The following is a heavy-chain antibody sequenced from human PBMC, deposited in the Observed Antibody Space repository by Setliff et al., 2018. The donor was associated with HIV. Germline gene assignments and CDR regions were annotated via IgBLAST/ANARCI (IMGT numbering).Heavy chain of an antibody. V-gene: IGHV4-39*01. CDR3: AKHWSLEVATMGASDI. Sequence: SETLSLTCAVSGASITTSSYFWGWIRQPPGKGLEWIGSISHSGTTYYGPSFNSRVTISADTSKNQFSLKLNSVRAADTALYFCAKHWSLEVATMGASDIWGQGTMVTVSS. D-gene: IGHD5-12*01. CDR1: GASITTSSYF. CDR2: ISHSGTT. J-gene: IGHJ3*02.